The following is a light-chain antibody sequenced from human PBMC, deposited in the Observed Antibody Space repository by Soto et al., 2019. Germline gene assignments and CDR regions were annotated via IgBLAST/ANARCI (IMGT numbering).Light chain of an antibody. J-gene: IGKJ1*01. CDR2: GTS. Sequence: EIVLTQSPGTLSLSPGERATLSCRASQYVSTTFFAWYQQKPGQAPRLLIYGTSNRATGIPDRFSGSGSGTDFTLTISRPEPEDFAVYYCQHYGDSSWTVGQGTKVEIK. CDR3: QHYGDSSWT. V-gene: IGKV3-20*01. CDR1: QYVSTTF.